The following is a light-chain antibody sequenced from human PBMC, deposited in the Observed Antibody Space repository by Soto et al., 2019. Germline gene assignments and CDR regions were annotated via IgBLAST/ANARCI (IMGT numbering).Light chain of an antibody. Sequence: EIVMTQSPATLSLSPGERATLSCRASKSVYSILARYQQKPGQTPRILIYESSTRATGIPAGFSGGGSGTEFTLSISSLQSEDFADYFCQQYQSWPLTFGGGTKVEIK. V-gene: IGKV3-15*01. CDR2: ESS. CDR3: QQYQSWPLT. CDR1: KSVYSI. J-gene: IGKJ4*01.